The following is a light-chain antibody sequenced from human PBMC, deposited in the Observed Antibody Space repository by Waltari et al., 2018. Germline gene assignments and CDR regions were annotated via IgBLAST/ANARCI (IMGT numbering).Light chain of an antibody. CDR2: ASS. CDR1: QSISTY. Sequence: DIQMTQSPSSLSASVGDRVTITCRASQSISTYLQWDQQKTGKAPKLLVYASSNFQTGLSSRFSGSGSGTDFTLTISSLEPEDFATYYCQQTYGSPPTFGPGTKVDI. CDR3: QQTYGSPPT. V-gene: IGKV1-39*01. J-gene: IGKJ3*01.